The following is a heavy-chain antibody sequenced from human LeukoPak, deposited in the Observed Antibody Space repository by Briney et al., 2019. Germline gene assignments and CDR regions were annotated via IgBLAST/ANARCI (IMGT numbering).Heavy chain of an antibody. V-gene: IGHV3-7*01. CDR1: GFTFSSYW. Sequence: PGGSLRLSCAASGFTFSSYWMSWVRQAPGKGLEWVANIKQDGSEKYYVDSVKGRFTISRDNAKNSLYLQMNSLRAEDTAVYYCARQNYYDSSGSPLGFDYWGQGTLVTVSS. D-gene: IGHD3-22*01. CDR3: ARQNYYDSSGSPLGFDY. CDR2: IKQDGSEK. J-gene: IGHJ4*02.